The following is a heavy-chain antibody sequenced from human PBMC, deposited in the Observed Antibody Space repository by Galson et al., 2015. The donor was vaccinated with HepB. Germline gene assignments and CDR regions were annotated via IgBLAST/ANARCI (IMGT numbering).Heavy chain of an antibody. Sequence: SLRLSCAASGFTFSSYAMHWVRQAPGKGLEWVAVISYDGSNKYYADSVKGRFTISRDNSKNTLYLQMNSLRAEDTAVYYCARAGLWFGEFDAFDIWGQGTMVTVSS. CDR1: GFTFSSYA. D-gene: IGHD3-10*01. CDR3: ARAGLWFGEFDAFDI. J-gene: IGHJ3*02. CDR2: ISYDGSNK. V-gene: IGHV3-30-3*01.